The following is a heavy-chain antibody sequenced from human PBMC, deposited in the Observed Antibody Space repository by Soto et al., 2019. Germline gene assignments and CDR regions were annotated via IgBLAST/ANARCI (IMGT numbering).Heavy chain of an antibody. CDR3: VRFSNNWLQTEGMDV. J-gene: IGHJ6*02. V-gene: IGHV4-4*07. CDR1: VDSITTYY. Sequence: KTSETLSLTCTVSVDSITTYYWNWIRQPAGKGLEWIGRIDASGNSNYNPSLNSRVTLSIDTSKKQFSLKLTSVSAADTAVYYCVRFSNNWLQTEGMDVWGQGTTVTVSS. CDR2: IDASGNS. D-gene: IGHD1-1*01.